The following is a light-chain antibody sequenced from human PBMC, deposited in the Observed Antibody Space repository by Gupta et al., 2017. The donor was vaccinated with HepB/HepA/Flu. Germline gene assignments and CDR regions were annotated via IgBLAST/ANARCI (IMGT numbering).Light chain of an antibody. Sequence: QSVLTQPPPVSGTPGQRVTTSCSGSSSNIGSNFVYWYQQFAGTAPKLLIYRNNERPSGVPDRFSGSKSGTSASLAISGLRSEDESDYYCASWDDSLGGSYVFGKATKVTVL. CDR1: SSNIGSNF. CDR3: ASWDDSLGGSYV. V-gene: IGLV1-47*01. J-gene: IGLJ1*01. CDR2: RNN.